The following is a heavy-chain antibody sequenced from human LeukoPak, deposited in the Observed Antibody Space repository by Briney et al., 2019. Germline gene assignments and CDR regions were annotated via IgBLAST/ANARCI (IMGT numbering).Heavy chain of an antibody. Sequence: GGSLRLSCVASGFTFSSYGMHWVRQAPGKGLEWVAVILYDGSNKYNADSVKGRFTISRDTSKNTLYLQMSSLRAENTAVYYCAKAWRAYGDYHTFDIWGQGTMVTVSS. D-gene: IGHD4-17*01. CDR1: GFTFSSYG. J-gene: IGHJ3*02. CDR2: ILYDGSNK. V-gene: IGHV3-30*18. CDR3: AKAWRAYGDYHTFDI.